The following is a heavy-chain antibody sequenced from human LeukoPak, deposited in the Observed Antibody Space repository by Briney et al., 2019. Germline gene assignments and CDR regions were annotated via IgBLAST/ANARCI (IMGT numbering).Heavy chain of an antibody. CDR1: GFTFSRYA. CDR3: ARDPRQYSSDLQPLFDY. CDR2: ISYDGSNK. V-gene: IGHV3-30*09. D-gene: IGHD6-19*01. J-gene: IGHJ4*02. Sequence: GGSPRLPCAASGFTFSRYAMHWVRQAPGKGLEGPAVISYDGSNKYYADSVKGRFAISRDNSKNTLYLQMNSLRAEDTAVYYCARDPRQYSSDLQPLFDYWGQGTLVTVSS.